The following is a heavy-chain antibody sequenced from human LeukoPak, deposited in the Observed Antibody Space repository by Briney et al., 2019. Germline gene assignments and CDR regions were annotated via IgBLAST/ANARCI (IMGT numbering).Heavy chain of an antibody. D-gene: IGHD4-23*01. CDR1: GSTFSNYA. V-gene: IGHV3-23*01. Sequence: GGSLGLSCAASGSTFSNYAMSWVRQAPGKGLEWVSTISNSGGSTYYADSVKGRFTISRDNPKNTLYLQMNNLRAEDTAVYYCAKNGNNSYYFDYWGQGILVTVSS. J-gene: IGHJ4*02. CDR2: ISNSGGST. CDR3: AKNGNNSYYFDY.